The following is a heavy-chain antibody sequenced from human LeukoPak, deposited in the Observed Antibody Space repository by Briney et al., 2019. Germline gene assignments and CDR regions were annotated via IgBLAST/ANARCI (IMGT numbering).Heavy chain of an antibody. D-gene: IGHD6-6*01. Sequence: GASVKVSRKASGYTFTSYGISWVRQAPGQGLEWMGGIIPIFGTANYAQKFQGRVTITADESTSTAYMELSSLRSEDTAVYYCARAYSSSSRGYYYYYYMDVWGKGTTVTVSS. J-gene: IGHJ6*03. CDR3: ARAYSSSSRGYYYYYYMDV. V-gene: IGHV1-69*13. CDR1: GYTFTSYG. CDR2: IIPIFGTA.